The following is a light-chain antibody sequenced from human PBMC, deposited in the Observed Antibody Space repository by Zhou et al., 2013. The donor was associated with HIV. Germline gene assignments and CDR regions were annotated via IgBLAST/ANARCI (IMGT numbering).Light chain of an antibody. CDR1: QSISSC. CDR3: QQYNSYKYT. Sequence: DIQMTQSPSSLSASVGDRITITCRASQSISSCLNWYQQKAGKAPKLLIYAASSLQSGVPSRFSGSGSGTEFTLTLSSLQPDDFATYYCQQYNSYKYTFGQGTKLEIK. V-gene: IGKV1-5*01. CDR2: AAS. J-gene: IGKJ2*01.